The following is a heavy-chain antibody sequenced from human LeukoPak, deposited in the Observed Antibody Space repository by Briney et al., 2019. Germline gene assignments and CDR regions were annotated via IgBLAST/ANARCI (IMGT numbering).Heavy chain of an antibody. Sequence: PGGSLRLSCAASGFTFSSYAMSWVRQAPGKGLEWVSAISGSGGSTYYADSVKGRFTISRDNSKNTLYLQMNSLRAEDTAVYYCAKENHRGCSSTSCYPVWFDPWGQGTLVIVSS. CDR1: GFTFSSYA. J-gene: IGHJ5*02. CDR3: AKENHRGCSSTSCYPVWFDP. V-gene: IGHV3-23*01. D-gene: IGHD2-2*01. CDR2: ISGSGGST.